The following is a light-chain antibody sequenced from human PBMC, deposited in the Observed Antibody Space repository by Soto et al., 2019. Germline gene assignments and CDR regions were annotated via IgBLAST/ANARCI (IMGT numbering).Light chain of an antibody. V-gene: IGKV1-39*01. J-gene: IGKJ4*01. CDR2: GAS. CDR1: ENLAKY. Sequence: DIQLTQTPSSLSASVGDRVTITCWASENLAKYLNWYQQKQGKAPKILIYGASSLQSGVPSRFSGGGSGTDFTLTISSLQPEEFAIYYCQQSFSTHALTFGGGTKVDI. CDR3: QQSFSTHALT.